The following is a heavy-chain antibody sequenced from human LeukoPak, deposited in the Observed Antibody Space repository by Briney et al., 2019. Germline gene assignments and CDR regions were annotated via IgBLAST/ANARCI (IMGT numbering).Heavy chain of an antibody. J-gene: IGHJ4*02. CDR1: GGSFSGDY. Sequence: SDTQSLTCVVYGGSFSGDYWRGIREPPGRGLEWIGEMNHSERTNYNPSLKSRGTISVDTSKNQFSLKLSSVTAADTAVYYCTREGFGELSHFDYWGQGTLDSVSS. CDR3: TREGFGELSHFDY. CDR2: MNHSERT. D-gene: IGHD3-10*01. V-gene: IGHV4-34*01.